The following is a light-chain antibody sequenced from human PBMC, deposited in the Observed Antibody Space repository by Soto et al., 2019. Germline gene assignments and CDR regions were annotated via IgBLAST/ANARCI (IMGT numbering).Light chain of an antibody. V-gene: IGKV4-1*01. CDR1: QSVLYSSNNKNY. Sequence: DIVMTQSPDSLAVSLGERATINCKSSQSVLYSSNNKNYLAWYQQKPGQPPKLLIYWASTRESGVPDRFSGSGSGTDFTLTISSLQAEDVAVYYCQQDYSTPPTFGQRTKLEIK. J-gene: IGKJ2*01. CDR3: QQDYSTPPT. CDR2: WAS.